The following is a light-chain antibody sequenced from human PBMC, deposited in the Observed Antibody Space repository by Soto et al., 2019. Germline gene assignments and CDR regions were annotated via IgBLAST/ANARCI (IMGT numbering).Light chain of an antibody. CDR3: QQYGSSSWT. J-gene: IGKJ1*01. CDR2: GAS. Sequence: EIVLTQSPGTLSLSPGERATLSCRASQSVSSSYLAWYQQQPGQAPRLLIYGASSRATGIPDRFSGRGSGTDFTLTISRLEPEDFAVYYCQQYGSSSWTFGQGTKVEIK. V-gene: IGKV3-20*01. CDR1: QSVSSSY.